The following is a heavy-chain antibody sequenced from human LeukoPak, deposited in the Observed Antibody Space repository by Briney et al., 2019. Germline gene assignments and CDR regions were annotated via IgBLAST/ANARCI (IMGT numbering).Heavy chain of an antibody. V-gene: IGHV3-15*01. Sequence: GGSLRLSCAASGFTFSTYDMNWVRQAPGKGLEWVGRIKSNPDGGTADYGAAVKGRFTISRDDSRNMLYLQLRNLRAEDTAVYYCTTLSYDVHYWGRGTLVTVSS. CDR1: GFTFSTYD. D-gene: IGHD3-3*01. J-gene: IGHJ4*02. CDR2: IKSNPDGGTA. CDR3: TTLSYDVHY.